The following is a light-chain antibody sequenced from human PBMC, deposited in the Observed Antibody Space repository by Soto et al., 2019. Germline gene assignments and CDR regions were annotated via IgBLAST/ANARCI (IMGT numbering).Light chain of an antibody. CDR2: SAS. V-gene: IGKV1-39*01. CDR1: QSISTY. Sequence: DIQMTQSPSSLYASVGDRVTITCRASQSISTYLNWYQQKPGKAPNLLIYSASTLQNGVPSRFTGSGSGTDFTLTISSLQPEDFATYYCQQSYTSPMYTFGQGTKLEIK. J-gene: IGKJ2*01. CDR3: QQSYTSPMYT.